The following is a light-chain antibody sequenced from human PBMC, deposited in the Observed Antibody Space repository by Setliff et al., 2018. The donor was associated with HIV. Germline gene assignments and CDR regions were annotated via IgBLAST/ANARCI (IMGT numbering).Light chain of an antibody. CDR3: SSYTTSRQFV. J-gene: IGLJ1*01. CDR1: SSDVGAYNF. Sequence: QSALARPASVSGSPGQSVTISCTGTSSDVGAYNFVSWYQQHPGRAPKLMIYDVINRNSGVSIRFSGSKSGNAASLTISGLQAEDEADYYCSSYTTSRQFVFGSGTKVTVL. V-gene: IGLV2-14*03. CDR2: DVI.